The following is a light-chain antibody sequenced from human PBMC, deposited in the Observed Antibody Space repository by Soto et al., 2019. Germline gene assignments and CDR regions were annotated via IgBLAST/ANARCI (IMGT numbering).Light chain of an antibody. J-gene: IGKJ1*01. Sequence: EIVVTQSPGTLSLSPGERATLSCRASQTVGNNYLDWYQQKPGKAPRLLIYGASSRATVIPDRFSGSGSGTDFTLTNSRREPEDFAVYYCRQSATSPRTFCKGNKVEIK. CDR3: RQSATSPRT. CDR1: QTVGNNY. CDR2: GAS. V-gene: IGKV3-20*01.